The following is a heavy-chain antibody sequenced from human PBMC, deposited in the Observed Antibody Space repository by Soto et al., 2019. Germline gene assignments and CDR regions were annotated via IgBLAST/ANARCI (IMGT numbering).Heavy chain of an antibody. CDR2: ISSGGTYI. Sequence: GGTLRLSCAVSGFTFSDSGMAWVRQAPGKGPELISSISSGGTYIYYADSVRGRFTISRDNAENSLYLQMTSLRVDDTGLYYCARVPEYSSGLRIEFWGQGTLVTVSS. J-gene: IGHJ4*02. D-gene: IGHD6-19*01. V-gene: IGHV3-21*01. CDR3: ARVPEYSSGLRIEF. CDR1: GFTFSDSG.